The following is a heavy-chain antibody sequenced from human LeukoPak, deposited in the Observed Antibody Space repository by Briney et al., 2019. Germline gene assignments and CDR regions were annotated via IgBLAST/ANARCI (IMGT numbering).Heavy chain of an antibody. CDR2: INDLGAP. D-gene: IGHD2-8*01. V-gene: IGHV3-23*01. CDR1: GFTFSSYA. CDR3: SKDHCTTTRCIAGFDF. J-gene: IGHJ4*02. Sequence: GGSLRLSCAASGFTFSSYAMSWVRQAPGQGLQWVSGINDLGAPFYADSVKGRFTTSRDNSKTTLYLQMNSLRAEDTAVYYCSKDHCTTTRCIAGFDFWGQGTLVTVSS.